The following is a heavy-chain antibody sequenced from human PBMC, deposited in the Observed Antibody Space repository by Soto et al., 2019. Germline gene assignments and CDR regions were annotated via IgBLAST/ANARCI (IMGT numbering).Heavy chain of an antibody. V-gene: IGHV4-59*01. Sequence: QVQLQESGPGLVKPSETLSLTCTVSGGSISSYYWSWIRQPPGKGLEWIGYIYYSGSTNYNPSLKSSVTMSVDTSKNQFSRKLSSVTAADTAVYYCARGDGYNWGYWGQGTLVTVSS. J-gene: IGHJ4*02. D-gene: IGHD5-12*01. CDR2: IYYSGST. CDR3: ARGDGYNWGY. CDR1: GGSISSYY.